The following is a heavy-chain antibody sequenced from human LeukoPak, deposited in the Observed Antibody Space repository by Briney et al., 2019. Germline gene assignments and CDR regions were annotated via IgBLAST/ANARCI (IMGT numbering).Heavy chain of an antibody. D-gene: IGHD3-16*01. Sequence: ASVKVSCKASGYSFTGYYIHWVRQAPGQGLEWMGWINPNSGGTNYAQKFQSRVTMTRDTSISTAYMELSRLRSDDTAVYYCARATGPIGGDYWGQGTLVTVSS. CDR3: ARATGPIGGDY. CDR1: GYSFTGYY. J-gene: IGHJ4*02. V-gene: IGHV1-2*02. CDR2: INPNSGGT.